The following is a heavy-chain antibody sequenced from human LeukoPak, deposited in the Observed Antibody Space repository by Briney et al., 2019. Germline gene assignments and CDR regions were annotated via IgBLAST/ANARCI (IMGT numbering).Heavy chain of an antibody. Sequence: GGSLRLSCAASGFDFSTYAINWVRQAPGKGLEWVSSISTMSNYIFYGDSVKGRFTISRDNAKNSVYLQMNSLRPEDTALYYCARLIGGTVTTLSQNWGQGTLVTVSS. J-gene: IGHJ4*02. CDR1: GFDFSTYA. D-gene: IGHD4-17*01. V-gene: IGHV3-21*01. CDR3: ARLIGGTVTTLSQN. CDR2: ISTMSNYI.